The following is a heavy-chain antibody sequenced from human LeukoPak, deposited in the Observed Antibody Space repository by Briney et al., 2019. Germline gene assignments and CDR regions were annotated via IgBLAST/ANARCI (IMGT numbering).Heavy chain of an antibody. D-gene: IGHD4/OR15-4a*01. CDR2: IYYSGTT. CDR1: GGSISSSTYH. V-gene: IGHV4-39*01. J-gene: IGHJ4*02. Sequence: SENLSLTCTVSGGSISSSTYHWGWTRQPPGKGLEWIGSIYYSGTTYSNPSLNSRVTISRDTSKNQFSLQLHSVTAADTAVYYCVRHDGRGGATMGAWDCWGQGSLVTVSS. CDR3: VRHDGRGGATMGAWDC.